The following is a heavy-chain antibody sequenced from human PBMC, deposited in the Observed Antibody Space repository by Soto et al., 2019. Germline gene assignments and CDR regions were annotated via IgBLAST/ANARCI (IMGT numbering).Heavy chain of an antibody. CDR2: IKQDGSEK. D-gene: IGHD5-12*01. J-gene: IGHJ3*02. V-gene: IGHV3-7*01. CDR1: GFTFSSYW. CDR3: ASSRYGGYDWVRDAFDI. Sequence: EVQLVESGGGLVQPGGSLRLSCAASGFTFSSYWMSWVRQAPGKGLEWVANIKQDGSEKYYVDSVKGRFTISRDNAKNSLYLQMNCLRAEDTAVYYCASSRYGGYDWVRDAFDIWGQGTMVTVSS.